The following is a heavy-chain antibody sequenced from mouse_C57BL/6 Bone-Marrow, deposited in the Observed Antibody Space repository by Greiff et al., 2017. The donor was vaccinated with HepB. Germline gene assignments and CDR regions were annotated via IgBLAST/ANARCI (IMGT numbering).Heavy chain of an antibody. CDR1: GYTFTSYW. CDR3: TNWDVGFDY. J-gene: IGHJ2*01. D-gene: IGHD4-1*01. Sequence: VQLQQSGTVPVRPGASVKMSFKTSGYTFTSYWMHWVKQRPGQGLEWIGAIYPGNSDTSYNQKFKGKAKLTAVTSATTAYMELSSLTNEDSAVYYCTNWDVGFDYWGQGTTLTVSS. V-gene: IGHV1-5*01. CDR2: IYPGNSDT.